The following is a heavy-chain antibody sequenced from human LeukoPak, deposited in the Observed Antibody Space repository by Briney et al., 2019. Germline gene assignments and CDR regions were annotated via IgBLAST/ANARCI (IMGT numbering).Heavy chain of an antibody. D-gene: IGHD3-10*01. CDR1: GGSFSGYY. CDR2: INHSGST. V-gene: IGHV4-34*01. Sequence: PSETLSLTCAVYGGSFSGYYWSWIRQPPGKGLEWIGEINHSGSTNYNPSLKSRVTISVDTSKNQFSLKLSSVTAADTAVYYCARLMVRGFHPNWFDPWGQGTLVTVSS. CDR3: ARLMVRGFHPNWFDP. J-gene: IGHJ5*02.